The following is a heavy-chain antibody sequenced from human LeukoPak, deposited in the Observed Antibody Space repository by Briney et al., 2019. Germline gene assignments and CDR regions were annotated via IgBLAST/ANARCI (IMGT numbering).Heavy chain of an antibody. J-gene: IGHJ4*02. Sequence: XGSLRLSCAASGFTFSSYGMHWVRQAPGKGLEWVAVISFEGSNKYYGESVKGRLTISRDNSKNTLYLQMNSLRAEDTAVYYCAKDSSGWYGYFDHWGQGTLVTVSS. CDR1: GFTFSSYG. CDR2: ISFEGSNK. V-gene: IGHV3-30*18. CDR3: AKDSSGWYGYFDH. D-gene: IGHD6-19*01.